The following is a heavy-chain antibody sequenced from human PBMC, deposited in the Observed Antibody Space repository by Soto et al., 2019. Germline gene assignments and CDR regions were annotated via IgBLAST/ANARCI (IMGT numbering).Heavy chain of an antibody. V-gene: IGHV4-59*01. D-gene: IGHD6-19*01. CDR2: VYYTGST. CDR1: GGYISGSY. Sequence: SETLSLTCSVSGGYISGSYWSWIRQSPGKGLEWLGYVYYTGSTNYSPSLRSRFSISVDTSKNEFSLRLSSVTAADTAVYFCARSVAVPGAHIDYWGQGTQVTVSS. CDR3: ARSVAVPGAHIDY. J-gene: IGHJ4*02.